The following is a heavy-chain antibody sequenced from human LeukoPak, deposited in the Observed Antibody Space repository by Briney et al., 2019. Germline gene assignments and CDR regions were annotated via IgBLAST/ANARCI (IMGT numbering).Heavy chain of an antibody. V-gene: IGHV4-30-2*01. CDR2: IYHSGST. Sequence: SQTLSLTCALSSGSMSSGGYSWSWIRQPPGKGLEWIGYIYHSGSTYYNPSLKSRVTISVDRSKNQFSLKLSSVTAADTAVYYCARVSQYSGYQDKYFDYWGQGTLVTVSS. D-gene: IGHD5-12*01. CDR3: ARVSQYSGYQDKYFDY. CDR1: SGSMSSGGYS. J-gene: IGHJ4*02.